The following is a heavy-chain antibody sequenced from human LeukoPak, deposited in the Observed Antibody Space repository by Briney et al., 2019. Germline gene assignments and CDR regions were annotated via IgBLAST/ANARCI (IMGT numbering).Heavy chain of an antibody. V-gene: IGHV3-30*02. CDR3: AKPSEVLRYFDWFSY. CDR2: IRYDGSNK. Sequence: PGGSLRLSCAASGFTFSSYGMHWVRQAPGKGLEWVAFIRYDGSNKYYADSVKGRFTISRDNSKNTLYLQMNSLRAEDTAVYYCAKPSEVLRYFDWFSYWGQGTLVTVSS. D-gene: IGHD3-9*01. J-gene: IGHJ4*02. CDR1: GFTFSSYG.